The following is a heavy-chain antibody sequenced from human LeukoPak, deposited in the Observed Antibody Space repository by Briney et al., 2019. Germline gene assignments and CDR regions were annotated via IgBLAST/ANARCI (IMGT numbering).Heavy chain of an antibody. V-gene: IGHV3-48*03. CDR1: GFIFSSYE. J-gene: IGHJ4*02. CDR2: ISGSGTTM. CDR3: ARDPPTSGAFEY. D-gene: IGHD1-26*01. Sequence: PGGSLRLSCAASGFIFSSYEMSWVRQAPGKGLEWVSYISGSGTTMYYGDSVKGRFTVSRDNAKNSLYLQMNSLRAEDTAVYYCARDPPTSGAFEYWGQGTLVTVSS.